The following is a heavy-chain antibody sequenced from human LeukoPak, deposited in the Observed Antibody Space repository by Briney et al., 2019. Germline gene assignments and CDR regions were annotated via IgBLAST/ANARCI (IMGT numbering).Heavy chain of an antibody. CDR3: ARVYRSSSGYCFGF. V-gene: IGHV3-7*01. CDR2: IKQDGSEK. D-gene: IGHD6-13*01. Sequence: PGGSLRLSCAASGFTFITYWMTWVRQAPGKGLEWVANIKQDGSEKYYVDSVKGRFTVSRDNAKNSLYLQMNSLRAEDTAVYYCARVYRSSSGYCFGFWGQGTLVTVSS. J-gene: IGHJ4*02. CDR1: GFTFITYW.